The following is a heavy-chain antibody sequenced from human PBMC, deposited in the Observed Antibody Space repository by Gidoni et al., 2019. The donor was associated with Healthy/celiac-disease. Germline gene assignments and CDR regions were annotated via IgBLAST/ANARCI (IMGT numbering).Heavy chain of an antibody. V-gene: IGHV3-33*01. CDR3: ASGGYSTIFSEYFQH. J-gene: IGHJ1*01. D-gene: IGHD3-3*01. CDR1: GFTLSSYG. Sequence: QVQLVESGGGVVQPGRSLRLPCAASGFTLSSYGMHWVRQAPGKGLEWGAVIWYDGSNKYYADSVKGRFTIARDNSKNTLYLQMNSLRAEDTAVYYCASGGYSTIFSEYFQHWGQGTLVTVSS. CDR2: IWYDGSNK.